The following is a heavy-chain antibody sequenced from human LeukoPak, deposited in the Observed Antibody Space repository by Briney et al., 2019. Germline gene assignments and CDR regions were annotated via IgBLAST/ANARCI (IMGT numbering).Heavy chain of an antibody. J-gene: IGHJ6*02. CDR2: INPSGGST. D-gene: IGHD3-3*01. V-gene: IGHV1-46*01. Sequence: ASVKVSCTASGYTFTSYYMHWVRQAPGQGLEWMGIINPSGGSTSYAQKFQGRVTMTRDTSTSTVYMELSSLRSEDTAVYYCARGRSNYDFWSGYQDYYYGMDIWGQGTTVTVSS. CDR3: ARGRSNYDFWSGYQDYYYGMDI. CDR1: GYTFTSYY.